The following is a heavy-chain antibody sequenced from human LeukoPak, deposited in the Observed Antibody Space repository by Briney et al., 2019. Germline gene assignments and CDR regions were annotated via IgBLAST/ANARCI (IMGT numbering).Heavy chain of an antibody. Sequence: ASVKVSCKASGYTFTSYYMYWVRQAPGQGLEWMGMINPSGGSTTYAQKFQGRVTMTRDTSTSTVYMELSSLRSEDTAVYYCARDVGSSSWYFDYWAREPWSPSPQ. J-gene: IGHJ4*02. CDR1: GYTFTSYY. V-gene: IGHV1-46*01. CDR2: INPSGGST. CDR3: ARDVGSSSWYFDY. D-gene: IGHD6-13*01.